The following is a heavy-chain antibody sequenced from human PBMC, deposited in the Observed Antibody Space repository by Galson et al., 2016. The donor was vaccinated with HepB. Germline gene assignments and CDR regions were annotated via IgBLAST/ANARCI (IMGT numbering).Heavy chain of an antibody. CDR1: GYTFTSYD. J-gene: IGHJ5*02. Sequence: SCKAFGYTFTSYDINWVRQAGGQGLEWMGWMNPNSGYTGYPQKFQDRVTMTRNTSTNTAYMELTGLTPGDTAVYYCARAFRSSTVAARVFDPWGQGTLVTVSS. CDR3: ARAFRSSTVAARVFDP. V-gene: IGHV1-8*01. D-gene: IGHD6-6*01. CDR2: MNPNSGYT.